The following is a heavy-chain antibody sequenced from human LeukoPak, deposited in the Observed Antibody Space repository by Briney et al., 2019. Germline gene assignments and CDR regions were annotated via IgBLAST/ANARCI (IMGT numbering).Heavy chain of an antibody. CDR2: INPNSGGT. V-gene: IGHV1-2*04. Sequence: ASVKVSCKASGYTFTGYYMHWVRQAPGQGLEWMGWINPNSGGTNYAQKFQGWVTMTRDTSISTAYMELSRLRSDDTAVYYCVGGAPNWGFDYWGQGTLVIVSS. J-gene: IGHJ4*02. CDR3: VGGAPNWGFDY. CDR1: GYTFTGYY. D-gene: IGHD7-27*01.